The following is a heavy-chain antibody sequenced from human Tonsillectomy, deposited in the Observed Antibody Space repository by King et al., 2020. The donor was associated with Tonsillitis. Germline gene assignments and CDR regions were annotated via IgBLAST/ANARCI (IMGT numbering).Heavy chain of an antibody. D-gene: IGHD3-3*01. CDR1: GGSISSYY. Sequence: VQLQESGPGLVKPSETLSLTCTVSGGSISSYYWSWIRQPPGKGLEWIGYIYYSGSTNYNPSLKSRVTISVDTSKNQFSLKLSSVTAADTAVYYCARLRGRCYDFWSGYYTDYYYYYVDVWGKGTTVTVSS. V-gene: IGHV4-59*08. J-gene: IGHJ6*03. CDR2: IYYSGST. CDR3: ARLRGRCYDFWSGYYTDYYYYYVDV.